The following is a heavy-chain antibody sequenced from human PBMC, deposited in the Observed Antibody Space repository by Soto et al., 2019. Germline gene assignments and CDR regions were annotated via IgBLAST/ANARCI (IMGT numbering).Heavy chain of an antibody. Sequence: QVPLVESGGGVVQPGRSLRLSCAASGFTFSSYAMHWVRQAPGKGLEWVAVISYDGSNKYYADSVKGRFTISRDNSKNTLYLQMHSLRAEDTAVYYCARDPMGRYYGSGSYYFDYWGQGTLVTVSS. V-gene: IGHV3-30-3*01. J-gene: IGHJ4*02. D-gene: IGHD3-10*01. CDR2: ISYDGSNK. CDR1: GFTFSSYA. CDR3: ARDPMGRYYGSGSYYFDY.